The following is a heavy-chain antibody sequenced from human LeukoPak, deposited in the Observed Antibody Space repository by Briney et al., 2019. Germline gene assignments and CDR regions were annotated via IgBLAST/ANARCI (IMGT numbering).Heavy chain of an antibody. V-gene: IGHV5-51*01. CDR2: IYSGDSDT. Sequence: GESLKISCKGSGYSFTSYWIGWVRQMPGKGLEWMGIIYSGDSDTRYSPSFQGQVTFSADKSISTAYLQWSSLKASDTAMYYCARQEYYGSGSYYKGAPFDYWGQGTLVTVSS. CDR1: GYSFTSYW. D-gene: IGHD3-10*01. CDR3: ARQEYYGSGSYYKGAPFDY. J-gene: IGHJ4*02.